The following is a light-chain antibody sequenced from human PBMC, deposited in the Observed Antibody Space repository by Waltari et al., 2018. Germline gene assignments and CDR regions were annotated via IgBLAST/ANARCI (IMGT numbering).Light chain of an antibody. Sequence: DIQMTQSPSTLSASVGDRVTITCRASQSISSWLAWYQQEPGKAPKLLVYDVYSLDSGVPSRFSGSGSGTEFTLTISSLQPDDFATYYCHQYNSYPWTFGQGTKVEIK. CDR3: HQYNSYPWT. J-gene: IGKJ1*01. V-gene: IGKV1-5*01. CDR2: DVY. CDR1: QSISSW.